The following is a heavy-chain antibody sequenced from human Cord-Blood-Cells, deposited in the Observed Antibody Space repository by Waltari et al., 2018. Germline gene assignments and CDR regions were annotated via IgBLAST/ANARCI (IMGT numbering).Heavy chain of an antibody. CDR2: IIRIFGTA. V-gene: IGHV1-69*06. CDR3: ARDREYSSSSFAFDI. Sequence: QVQLVQSGAEVKKPGSSVKVSCKASGGTFSSYAISWVRQATGQGLEWMGGIIRIFGTANYAQKVQGRVTITADKSTSTAYMELSSLRSEDTAVYYCARDREYSSSSFAFDIWGQGTMVTVSS. J-gene: IGHJ3*02. D-gene: IGHD6-6*01. CDR1: GGTFSSYA.